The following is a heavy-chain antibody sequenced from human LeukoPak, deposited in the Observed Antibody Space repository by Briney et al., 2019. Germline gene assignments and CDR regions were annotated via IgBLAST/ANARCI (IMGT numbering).Heavy chain of an antibody. J-gene: IGHJ3*02. CDR1: GGSFSGYY. Sequence: SETLSLTCAVYGGSFSGYYWSWIRQPPGKGLEWIGEINHNGSTNYNPSLKSRVTISVDTSKNQFSLKLSSVTAADTAVYYCARRDYDYVWGSYRAFDIWGQGTMVTVSS. CDR3: ARRDYDYVWGSYRAFDI. CDR2: INHNGST. D-gene: IGHD3-16*02. V-gene: IGHV4-34*01.